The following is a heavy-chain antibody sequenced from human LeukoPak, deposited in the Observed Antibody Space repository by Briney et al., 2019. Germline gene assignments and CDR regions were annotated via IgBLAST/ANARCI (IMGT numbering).Heavy chain of an antibody. J-gene: IGHJ5*02. CDR3: AREGSSAINTNWFDP. D-gene: IGHD5-12*01. Sequence: ASVKVSCTASGYSFTGYYLHWVRQAPGQGLEWMGWINPDSGATEYAQKFQGRVTMTRDTSMTTAYMDLSRLTSDDTAVYYCAREGSSAINTNWFDPWGQGTLVAVSS. CDR2: INPDSGAT. V-gene: IGHV1-2*02. CDR1: GYSFTGYY.